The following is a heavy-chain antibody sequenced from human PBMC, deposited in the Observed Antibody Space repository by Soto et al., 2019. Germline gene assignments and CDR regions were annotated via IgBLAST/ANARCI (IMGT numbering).Heavy chain of an antibody. V-gene: IGHV3-53*01. CDR2: IYSGGST. CDR3: ARDRSSGWSNYFDY. Sequence: GGSLRLSCAASGFTVSSNYMSWVRQAPGKGLEWVSVIYSGGSTYYADSVKGRFTISRDNSKNTLYLQMNSLRAEDTAVYYCARDRSSGWSNYFDYWGQGXLVTVYS. J-gene: IGHJ4*02. D-gene: IGHD6-19*01. CDR1: GFTVSSNY.